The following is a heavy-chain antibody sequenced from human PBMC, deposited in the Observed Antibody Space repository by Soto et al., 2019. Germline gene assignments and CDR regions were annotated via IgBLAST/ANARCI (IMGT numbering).Heavy chain of an antibody. V-gene: IGHV4-59*08. CDR2: IYYSGST. CDR3: ARHKSHYYGSGSYYTAFDY. CDR1: GGSISSYY. J-gene: IGHJ4*02. D-gene: IGHD3-10*01. Sequence: SETLSLTCTVSGGSISSYYWSWIRQPPGKGLEWIGYIYYSGSTNYNPSLKSRVTISVDTSKNQFSLKLSSVTAADTAVYYCARHKSHYYGSGSYYTAFDYWGQGTLVTVSS.